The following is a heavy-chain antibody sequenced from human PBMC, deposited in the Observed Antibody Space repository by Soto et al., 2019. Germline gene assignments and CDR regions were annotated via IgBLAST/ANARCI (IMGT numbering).Heavy chain of an antibody. CDR1: RFIFSTYA. CDR3: AKEGAVLQFLDGGALPY. J-gene: IGHJ1*01. CDR2: ISGRGGTT. D-gene: IGHD3-3*01. Sequence: EVQLLESGGGLGQPGGSLRLSCAASRFIFSTYAMSWVRQAPGKGLEWVAGISGRGGTTYYADSVKGRFTISRDNSKNPLYLQMNSLRAEDTAVYFCAKEGAVLQFLDGGALPYWGQGTLVTVSS. V-gene: IGHV3-23*01.